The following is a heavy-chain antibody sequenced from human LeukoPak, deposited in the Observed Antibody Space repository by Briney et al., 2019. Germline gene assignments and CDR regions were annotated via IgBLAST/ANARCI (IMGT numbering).Heavy chain of an antibody. CDR1: GLTFDHYV. J-gene: IGHJ4*01. CDR3: ARAVYYSNYLGY. CDR2: ISGDGGST. Sequence: PGGSLRLSCAASGLTFDHYVMHWVRQAPGKGLEWVSLISGDGGSTYYADSVKGRLTISRDNSKNSLYLQMNSLRAEDTAMYYCARAVYYSNYLGYWGQGTLVTVSS. D-gene: IGHD3-10*01. V-gene: IGHV3-43*02.